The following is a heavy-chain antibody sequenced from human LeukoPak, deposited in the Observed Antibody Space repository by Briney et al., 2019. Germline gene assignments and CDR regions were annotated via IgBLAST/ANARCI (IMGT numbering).Heavy chain of an antibody. Sequence: PGGSLRLSCAASGFTFSSYAMSWVRQAPGKGLEWVSAISGSGGNAYYADSVKGRFTISRDNSKNTLYLQMSSLRAEDTALYYCAKDHKEQQLVRSFDYWGQGTLVTVSS. V-gene: IGHV3-23*01. J-gene: IGHJ4*02. CDR2: ISGSGGNA. CDR1: GFTFSSYA. CDR3: AKDHKEQQLVRSFDY. D-gene: IGHD6-13*01.